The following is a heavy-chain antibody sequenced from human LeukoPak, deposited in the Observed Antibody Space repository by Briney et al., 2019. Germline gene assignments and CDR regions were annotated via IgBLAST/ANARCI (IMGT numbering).Heavy chain of an antibody. CDR3: ARGPSQVRWVVIATKFDP. V-gene: IGHV3-7*01. Sequence: GGSLRLSCAASGFTFSNYWMNWVRQAPGKGLEWVANIKQDGSEKYYVDSVKGRFTISRDNAKNSLYLQMNSLRGDDTAMYYCARGPSQVRWVVIATKFDPWGQGTLVTVSS. J-gene: IGHJ5*02. D-gene: IGHD2-21*01. CDR2: IKQDGSEK. CDR1: GFTFSNYW.